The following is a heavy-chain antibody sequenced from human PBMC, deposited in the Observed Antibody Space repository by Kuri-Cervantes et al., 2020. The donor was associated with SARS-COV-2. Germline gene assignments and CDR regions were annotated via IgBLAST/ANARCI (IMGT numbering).Heavy chain of an antibody. D-gene: IGHD1-26*01. V-gene: IGHV3-30*18. J-gene: IGHJ4*02. CDR3: AKGGGPGSYIPLDY. Sequence: GGSLRLSCAASGFTFSSYGMHWVRQAPGKGLEWVAVISYDGSNKYYADPVKGRFTISRDNSKNTLYLQMNSLRAEDTAVYYCAKGGGPGSYIPLDYWGQGTLVTVSS. CDR2: ISYDGSNK. CDR1: GFTFSSYG.